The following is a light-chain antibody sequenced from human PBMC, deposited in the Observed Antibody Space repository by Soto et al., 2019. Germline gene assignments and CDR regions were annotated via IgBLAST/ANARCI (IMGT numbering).Light chain of an antibody. J-gene: IGLJ3*02. Sequence: QSVLAQPRSVSGSPGQSVTLSCTGTSSDAGGYDFVSWYQQYPGKAPKLIIFDVTERTSGVPDRFSGSKSGNSASLTISGLQAEDEADYYCSSYAGSYILGVFGGGTKLTVL. V-gene: IGLV2-11*01. CDR2: DVT. CDR3: SSYAGSYILGV. CDR1: SSDAGGYDF.